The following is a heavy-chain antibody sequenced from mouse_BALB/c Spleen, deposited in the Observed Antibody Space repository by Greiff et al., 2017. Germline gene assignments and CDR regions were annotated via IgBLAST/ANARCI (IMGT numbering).Heavy chain of an antibody. Sequence: EVKLMESGPSLVKPSQTLSLTCSVTGDSITSGYWNWIRKFTGNKLEYMGYISYSGSTYYNPSLKSRISITRDTSKNQYYLQLNSVTTEDTATYYCARLGATATGYFDVWGAGTTVTVSS. V-gene: IGHV3-8*02. CDR1: GDSITSGY. CDR3: ARLGATATGYFDV. D-gene: IGHD1-2*01. CDR2: ISYSGST. J-gene: IGHJ1*01.